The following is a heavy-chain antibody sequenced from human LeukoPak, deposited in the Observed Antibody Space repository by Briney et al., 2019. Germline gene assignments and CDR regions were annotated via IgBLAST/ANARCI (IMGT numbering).Heavy chain of an antibody. J-gene: IGHJ5*02. D-gene: IGHD6-19*01. V-gene: IGHV1-8*01. CDR1: GYTFTSYD. CDR2: MNPNSGNT. CDR3: ARPGIAVNWFDP. Sequence: ASVKVSRKASGYTFTSYDINWVRQATGQGLEWMGWMNPNSGNTGYAQKFQGRVTMTRNTSISTAYMELSSLRSEDTAVYYCARPGIAVNWFDPWGQGTLVTVSS.